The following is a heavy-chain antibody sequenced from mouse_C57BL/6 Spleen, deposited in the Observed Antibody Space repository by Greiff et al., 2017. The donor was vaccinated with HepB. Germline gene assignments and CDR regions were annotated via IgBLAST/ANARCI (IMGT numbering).Heavy chain of an antibody. Sequence: QVQLQQSGAELVRPGTSVKVSCKASGYAFTNYLIEWVKQRPGQGLEWIGVINPGSGGTNYNEKFKGKATLTADKSSSTAYMQLSSLTSEDSAVYFCAREGGSSLDYWGQGTTLTVSS. D-gene: IGHD1-1*01. CDR1: GYAFTNYL. V-gene: IGHV1-54*01. CDR2: INPGSGGT. CDR3: AREGGSSLDY. J-gene: IGHJ2*01.